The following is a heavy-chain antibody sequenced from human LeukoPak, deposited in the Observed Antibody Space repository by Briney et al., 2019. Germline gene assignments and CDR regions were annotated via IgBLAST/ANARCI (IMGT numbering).Heavy chain of an antibody. CDR1: GFPFCIYA. D-gene: IGHD2-15*01. V-gene: IGHV3-23*01. Sequence: GGSLTLLCAVSGFPFCIYAVLWPRHAPGEGVVCVLCISGSGDKIQYAPPEKGRFTISRDNSKNTLYLQMKSLRAEDTAVYCCAKGEVVAANYFVYWGQGTLVTVSS. CDR3: AKGEVVAANYFVY. J-gene: IGHJ4*02. CDR2: ISGSGDKI.